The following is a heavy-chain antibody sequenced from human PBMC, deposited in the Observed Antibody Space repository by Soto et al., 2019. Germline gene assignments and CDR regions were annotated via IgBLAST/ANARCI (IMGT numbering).Heavy chain of an antibody. Sequence: ASVKVSCKASGGTFSSYAISWVRQAPGQGLEWMGGIIPIFGTANYAQKFQGRVTITADESTSTAYMELSNLRSEDTAVYYCASVRVVSNYIYYYGMDVWGQGTTVTVSS. J-gene: IGHJ6*02. CDR2: IIPIFGTA. D-gene: IGHD4-4*01. V-gene: IGHV1-69*13. CDR1: GGTFSSYA. CDR3: ASVRVVSNYIYYYGMDV.